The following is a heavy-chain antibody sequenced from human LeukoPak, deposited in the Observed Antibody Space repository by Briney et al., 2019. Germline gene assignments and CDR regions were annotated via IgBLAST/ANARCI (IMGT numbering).Heavy chain of an antibody. Sequence: GGSLRLSCEPPGFTFSNYGMHWIRQPPGKGLEWVAFISYGETEKQYADSVKGRFTISRDDSKNTLFLQMDSLRGEDTAIYYCARVHGWGRQLGYYFDYWGQGTLVTVSS. J-gene: IGHJ4*02. CDR3: ARVHGWGRQLGYYFDY. CDR2: ISYGETEK. CDR1: GFTFSNYG. V-gene: IGHV3-33*01. D-gene: IGHD2-15*01.